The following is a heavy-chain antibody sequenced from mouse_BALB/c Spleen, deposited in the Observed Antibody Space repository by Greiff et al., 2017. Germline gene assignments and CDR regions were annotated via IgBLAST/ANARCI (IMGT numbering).Heavy chain of an antibody. CDR3: ARGDGYSYAMDY. D-gene: IGHD1-2*01. CDR1: GFTFSDYY. V-gene: IGHV5-4*02. Sequence: DVHLVESGGGLVKPGGSLKLSCAASGFTFSDYYMYWVRQTPEKRLEWVATISDGGSYTYYPDSVKGRFTISRDNAKNNLYLQMSSLKSEDTAMYYCARGDGYSYAMDYWGQGTSVTVSS. J-gene: IGHJ4*01. CDR2: ISDGGSYT.